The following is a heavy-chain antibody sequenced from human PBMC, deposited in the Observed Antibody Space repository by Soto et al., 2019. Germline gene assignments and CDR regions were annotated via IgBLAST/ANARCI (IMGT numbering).Heavy chain of an antibody. Sequence: GGSLRLSCAASGFTFSNYAMSWVRQAPGKGLEWVSAISGSGGSTYYADSVKGRFTISRDNSKNTLYLQMNSLRSEDTAVYYCARGRGYDILTGYYAYYYYYGMDVWGQGTTVTVSS. J-gene: IGHJ6*02. D-gene: IGHD3-9*01. CDR3: ARGRGYDILTGYYAYYYYYGMDV. V-gene: IGHV3-23*01. CDR2: ISGSGGST. CDR1: GFTFSNYA.